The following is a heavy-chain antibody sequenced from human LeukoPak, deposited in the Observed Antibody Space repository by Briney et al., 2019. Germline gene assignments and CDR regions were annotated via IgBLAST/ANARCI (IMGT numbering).Heavy chain of an antibody. D-gene: IGHD5-24*01. CDR2: INSDGSST. CDR1: GFTFSSYW. V-gene: IGHV3-74*01. Sequence: PGGSLRLSCAASGFTFSSYWMHWVRQAPGTGLVWVSRINSDGSSTSYADSVKGRFTISRDNAKNTLYPQMNSLRAEDTAVYYCARVYQRWLPLHYYYYYGMEVWGQGTTVTVSS. J-gene: IGHJ6*02. CDR3: ARVYQRWLPLHYYYYYGMEV.